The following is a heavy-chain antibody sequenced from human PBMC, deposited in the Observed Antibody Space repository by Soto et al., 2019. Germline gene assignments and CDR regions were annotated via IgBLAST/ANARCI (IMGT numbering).Heavy chain of an antibody. CDR3: ARPSGGAAVTPVLFDY. J-gene: IGHJ4*02. CDR2: ISYDGSNE. CDR1: GFSFSYYA. V-gene: IGHV3-30-3*01. Sequence: QVQLVESGGGVVQPGRSLRLSCAASGFSFSYYAMHWVRQAPGKGLEWVAVISYDGSNEYYTDSVMGRFTISRDNSKNTLYLQMNSLRADDTAVYYCARPSGGAAVTPVLFDYWGQGTLVTVSS. D-gene: IGHD6-13*01.